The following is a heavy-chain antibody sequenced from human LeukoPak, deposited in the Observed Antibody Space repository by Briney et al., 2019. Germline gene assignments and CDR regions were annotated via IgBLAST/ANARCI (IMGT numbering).Heavy chain of an antibody. V-gene: IGHV1-69*13. J-gene: IGHJ4*02. Sequence: VASVKVSCKASGGTFSSYAISWVRQAPGQGLEWMGEIIPIFGTANYAQKFQGRVTITADESTSTAYMELSSLRSEDTAVYYCASDYGGNSYYFDYWGQGTLVTVSS. CDR3: ASDYGGNSYYFDY. CDR1: GGTFSSYA. CDR2: IIPIFGTA. D-gene: IGHD4-23*01.